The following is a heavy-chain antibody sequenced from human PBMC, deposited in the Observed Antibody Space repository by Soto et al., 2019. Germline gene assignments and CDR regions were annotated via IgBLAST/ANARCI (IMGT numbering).Heavy chain of an antibody. CDR1: GFTFNNYA. D-gene: IGHD6-19*01. J-gene: IGHJ4*02. CDR3: AKSRPGQWLVDY. V-gene: IGHV3-30*18. CDR2: ISYDGANK. Sequence: GGSLRLSCAASGFTFNNYAMHWVRQAPGKGLEWVAVISYDGANKFYADSVKGRLTISRDNSKNTVSLQMDSLRPADTAVYYCAKSRPGQWLVDYWGQGTLVTVSS.